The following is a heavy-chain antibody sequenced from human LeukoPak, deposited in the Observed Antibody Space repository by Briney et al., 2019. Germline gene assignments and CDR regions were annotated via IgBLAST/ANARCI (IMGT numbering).Heavy chain of an antibody. CDR3: ARGVLRYFDWSGSFDY. CDR2: ISSSSSYI. Sequence: GGSLRLSCAASGFTFDDYGMNWVRQAPGKGLEWVSSISSSSSYIYYADSVKGRFTISRDNAKNSLYLQMNSLRAEDTAVYYCARGVLRYFDWSGSFDYWGQGTLVTVSS. V-gene: IGHV3-21*01. CDR1: GFTFDDYG. D-gene: IGHD3-9*01. J-gene: IGHJ4*02.